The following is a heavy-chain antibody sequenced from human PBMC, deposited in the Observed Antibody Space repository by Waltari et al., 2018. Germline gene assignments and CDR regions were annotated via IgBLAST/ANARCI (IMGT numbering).Heavy chain of an antibody. CDR2: INHSGST. V-gene: IGHV4-34*01. CDR3: ANLHERGYGMDV. CDR1: GGSFSGYY. J-gene: IGHJ6*02. Sequence: QVQLQQWGAGLLKPSETLSLTCAVYGGSFSGYYWSWIRQPPGKGLEWIGEINHSGSTNYNPSLKSRVTISVDTSKNQFSLKLSSVTAADTAVYYCANLHERGYGMDVWGQGTTVTVSS.